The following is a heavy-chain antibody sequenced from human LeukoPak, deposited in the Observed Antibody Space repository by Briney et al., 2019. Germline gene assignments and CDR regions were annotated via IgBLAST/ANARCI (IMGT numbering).Heavy chain of an antibody. CDR1: GFALSSHW. CDR3: ARVFITPPDKDAFDF. J-gene: IGHJ3*01. CDR2: IKTDGSER. V-gene: IGHV3-7*03. Sequence: GGSLRLSCAASGFALSSHWMTWVRQAPGEGLEWVASIKTDGSERYYVDSMKGRFTISRDNAKNSLYLQMNSLRAEDTAVYYCARVFITPPDKDAFDFWGQGTMVTVSS. D-gene: IGHD3-10*01.